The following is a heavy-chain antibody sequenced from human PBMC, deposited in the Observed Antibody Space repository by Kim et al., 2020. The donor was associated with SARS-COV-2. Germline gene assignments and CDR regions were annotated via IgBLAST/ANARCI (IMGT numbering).Heavy chain of an antibody. CDR3: ATSIAAAGLDYYYGMDV. Sequence: GGSLRLSCAASGFTFDDYAMHWVRQAPGKGLEWVSGISWNSGSIGYADSVKGRFTISRDNAKNSLHLQMNSLRAEDTALYYCATSIAAAGLDYYYGMDVWGQGTTVTVSS. D-gene: IGHD6-13*01. J-gene: IGHJ6*02. V-gene: IGHV3-9*01. CDR2: ISWNSGSI. CDR1: GFTFDDYA.